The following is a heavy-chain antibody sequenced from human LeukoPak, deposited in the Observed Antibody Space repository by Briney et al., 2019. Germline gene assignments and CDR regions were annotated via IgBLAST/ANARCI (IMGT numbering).Heavy chain of an antibody. Sequence: GGSLRLSCAASRFTFSSYALSWVRQAQGKGLEWVSAISGSGGSTYYADSVKGRFTISRDNSKNTLYLQMNSLRAEDTAVYYCAKLGSGSGWYGGFDYWGQGTVVTVSS. J-gene: IGHJ4*02. CDR1: RFTFSSYA. V-gene: IGHV3-23*01. CDR3: AKLGSGSGWYGGFDY. CDR2: ISGSGGST. D-gene: IGHD6-19*01.